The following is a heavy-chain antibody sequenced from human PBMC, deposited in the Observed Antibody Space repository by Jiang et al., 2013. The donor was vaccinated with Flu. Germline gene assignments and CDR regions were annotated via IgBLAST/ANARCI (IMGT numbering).Heavy chain of an antibody. Sequence: LEWMGWINAGNGNTKYSQKFQGRVTITRDTSASTAYMELSSLRSDDTAVYYCARDQGSSWYGFIPNDHFDYWGHGNPGHRLL. CDR3: ARDQGSSWYGFIPNDHFDY. D-gene: IGHD6-13*01. CDR2: INAGNGNT. J-gene: IGHJ4*02. V-gene: IGHV1-3*01.